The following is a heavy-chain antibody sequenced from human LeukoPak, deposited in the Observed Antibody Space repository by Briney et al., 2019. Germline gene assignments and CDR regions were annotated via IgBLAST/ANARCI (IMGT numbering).Heavy chain of an antibody. CDR2: IYQSGST. CDR3: ASNWNYGQRYFDY. CDR1: GGSISSSNW. Sequence: SRTLSLTCAVSGGSISSSNWWSWVRQPPGKGLEWIGEIYQSGSTTYNPSLKSRVTISVDKSKNQFSLKLSSVTPADTAVYYCASNWNYGQRYFDYWGQGTLVTVSS. V-gene: IGHV4-4*02. D-gene: IGHD1-7*01. J-gene: IGHJ4*02.